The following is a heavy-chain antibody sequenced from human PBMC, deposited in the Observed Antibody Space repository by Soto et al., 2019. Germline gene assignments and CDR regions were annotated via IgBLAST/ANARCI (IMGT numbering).Heavy chain of an antibody. CDR2: TYYDATT. D-gene: IGHD3-3*01. CDR3: SRRGVNSPFRF. J-gene: IGHJ3*01. Sequence: QLQLQESGPGLVRPSETLSLTCIVSGDSISASTYYWGWVRQPPGEGLEWIGSTYYDATTYSNPSLKIRVSLSVDTYRDQFALKLSTVIGADPAIYYCSRRGVNSPFRFWGQGTMVTVSS. V-gene: IGHV4-39*01. CDR1: GDSISASTYY.